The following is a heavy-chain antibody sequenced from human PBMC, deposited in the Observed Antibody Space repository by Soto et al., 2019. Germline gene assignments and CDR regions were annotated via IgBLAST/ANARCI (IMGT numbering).Heavy chain of an antibody. D-gene: IGHD6-19*01. CDR2: INHSGST. Sequence: SETLSLTCAVYGRSFSGYYWSWIRQPPGKGLEWIGEINHSGSTNYNPSLKSRVTISVDTSKNQFSLKLSSVTAADTAVYYCARRRWLVRGIDYWGQGTLVTVSS. J-gene: IGHJ4*02. CDR1: GRSFSGYY. V-gene: IGHV4-34*01. CDR3: ARRRWLVRGIDY.